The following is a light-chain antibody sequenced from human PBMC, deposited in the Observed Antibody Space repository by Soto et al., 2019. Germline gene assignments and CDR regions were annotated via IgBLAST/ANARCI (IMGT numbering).Light chain of an antibody. CDR2: DAS. J-gene: IGKJ1*01. CDR3: QQRSNWPVT. Sequence: EIVSTQSPATLSLPPGERATLSCRASQSVSSYLAWYQQKPGQAPRLLIYDASNRATGIPARFSGSGSGTDFTLTISSLEHEDFAVYYCQQRSNWPVTFGQGNKVDI. CDR1: QSVSSY. V-gene: IGKV3-11*01.